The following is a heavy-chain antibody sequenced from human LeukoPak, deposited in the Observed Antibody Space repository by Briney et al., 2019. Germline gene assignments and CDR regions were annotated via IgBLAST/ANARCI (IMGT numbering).Heavy chain of an antibody. CDR1: GFTFSSYW. D-gene: IGHD6-13*01. V-gene: IGHV3-74*01. Sequence: PGGSLRLSCEASGFTFSSYWMHWVRQAPAKGPEWVSRIQNDGSSTVYADSVKGRFTISRDNSKNTLYLQMNSLRAEDTAVYYCARGSHSSWPTDYWGQGTLVTVSS. J-gene: IGHJ4*02. CDR2: IQNDGSST. CDR3: ARGSHSSWPTDY.